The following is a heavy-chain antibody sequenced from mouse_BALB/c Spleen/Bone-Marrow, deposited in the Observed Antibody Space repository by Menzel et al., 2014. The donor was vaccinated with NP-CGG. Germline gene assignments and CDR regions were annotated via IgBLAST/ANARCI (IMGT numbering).Heavy chain of an antibody. CDR3: ARGWITTGFAY. J-gene: IGHJ3*01. Sequence: DVKLQESGGGLVQPGGSLRLSCATSGLTFTDYYMSWVRQPPGKALEWLGFIRNKANGYTTEYSASVKGRFTISRDNSQSILYLQMNTLRAEDSATYYCARGWITTGFAYWGQGTLVTVSA. D-gene: IGHD1-1*01. V-gene: IGHV7-3*02. CDR2: IRNKANGYTT. CDR1: GLTFTDYY.